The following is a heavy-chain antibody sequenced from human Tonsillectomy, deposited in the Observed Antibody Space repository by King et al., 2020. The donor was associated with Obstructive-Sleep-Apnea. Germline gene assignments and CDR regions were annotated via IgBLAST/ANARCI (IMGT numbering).Heavy chain of an antibody. CDR3: ARPKSGYDGRTCFDY. CDR1: GGTFSSDG. D-gene: IGHD5-12*01. CDR2: IIPIDGLT. J-gene: IGHJ4*02. Sequence: QLVQSGSEVKKPGSSVKVSCTASGGTFSSDGVSWARQAPGQGLEWMGGIIPIDGLTNYAQRFQGRVTITADNSARTVYLQLRSLTSEDTAVYYCARPKSGYDGRTCFDYWGQGTLVTVSS. V-gene: IGHV1-69*04.